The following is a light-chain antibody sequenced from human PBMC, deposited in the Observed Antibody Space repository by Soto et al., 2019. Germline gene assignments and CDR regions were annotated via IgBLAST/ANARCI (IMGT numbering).Light chain of an antibody. CDR3: QQYYDWPQT. CDR2: GAS. J-gene: IGKJ1*01. V-gene: IGKV3-15*01. CDR1: QRIGSN. Sequence: EVVLTQSPVTLSVSTGERATLSSTASQRIGSNLAWYQQKPCQAPRLLIYGASTRATGIPDTFSGTGSATAFTLTISSLQSDDVAVYYCQQYYDWPQTFCQGTMV.